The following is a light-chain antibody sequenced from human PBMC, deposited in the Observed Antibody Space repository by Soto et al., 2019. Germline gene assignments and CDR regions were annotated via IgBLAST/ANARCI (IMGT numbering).Light chain of an antibody. CDR1: QSSNDKNY. CDR3: QQYYTTPPALT. J-gene: IGKJ4*01. V-gene: IGKV4-1*01. CDR2: WTS. Sequence: DIVMTQSPDSLAVSLGERATINCKSSQSSNDKNYLAWYQQKPGQPPKLLIYWTSTRESGVPDRFSGSGSGTDFTLTISSLQAEDVAVYYCQQYYTTPPALTFGGGTKVDIK.